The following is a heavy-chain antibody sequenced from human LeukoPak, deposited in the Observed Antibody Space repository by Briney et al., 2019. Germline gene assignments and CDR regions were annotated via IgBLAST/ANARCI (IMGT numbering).Heavy chain of an antibody. J-gene: IGHJ4*02. CDR1: GFTFSSYG. Sequence: GRSLRLSCAASGFTFSSYGMHWVRQAPGKGLEWVAVIRYDGSNKYYADSVKGRFTISRDNSKNTLYLQMNSLRAEDTAVYYCAKDGRGYCSGGSCLWDYWGQGTLVTVSS. CDR2: IRYDGSNK. D-gene: IGHD2-15*01. V-gene: IGHV3-33*06. CDR3: AKDGRGYCSGGSCLWDY.